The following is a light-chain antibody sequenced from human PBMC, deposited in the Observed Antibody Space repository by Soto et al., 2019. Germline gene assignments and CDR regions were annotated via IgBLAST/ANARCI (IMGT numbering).Light chain of an antibody. CDR2: DTY. V-gene: IGLV7-46*01. J-gene: IGLJ2*01. CDR1: TGPVTSGHY. Sequence: QAVVTQEPSLTVSPGVTVTLTCGSSTGPVTSGHYPYWFQQKPGQAPRTLIYDTYDRQSWTPARFTGYLLGAKAALTLAGAQPEDEADYYCLLSFDDTRIFGGGTKLTVL. CDR3: LLSFDDTRI.